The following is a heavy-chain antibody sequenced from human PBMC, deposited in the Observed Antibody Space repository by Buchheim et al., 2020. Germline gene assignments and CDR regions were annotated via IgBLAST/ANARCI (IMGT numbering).Heavy chain of an antibody. J-gene: IGHJ6*02. CDR3: ARDTLLAVAGWAYGMDV. D-gene: IGHD6-19*01. V-gene: IGHV3-48*03. CDR2: ISSSGSTI. Sequence: EVQLVESGGGLVQPGGSLRLSCAASGFTFSSYEMNWVRQAPGKGLEWVSYISSSGSTIYYADSVKGRFTISRDNAKNSLYLQMNSLRAEDTAVYYCARDTLLAVAGWAYGMDVWGQGTT. CDR1: GFTFSSYE.